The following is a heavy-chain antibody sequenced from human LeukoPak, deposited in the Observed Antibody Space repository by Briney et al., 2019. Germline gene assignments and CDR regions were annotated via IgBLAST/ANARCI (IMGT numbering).Heavy chain of an antibody. CDR2: IYYSGST. J-gene: IGHJ4*02. D-gene: IGHD6-19*01. CDR3: ARVEKQWLVLIY. V-gene: IGHV4-39*07. CDR1: GGSISSSSYY. Sequence: SETLSLTCTVSGGSISSSSYYWGWIRQPPGKGLEWIGSIYYSGSTYYNPSLKSRVTISVDTSKNQFSLKLSSVTAADTAVYYCARVEKQWLVLIYWGQGTLVTVSS.